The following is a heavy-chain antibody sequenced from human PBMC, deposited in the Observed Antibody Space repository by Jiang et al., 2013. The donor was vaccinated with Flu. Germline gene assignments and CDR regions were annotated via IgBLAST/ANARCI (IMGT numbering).Heavy chain of an antibody. CDR3: AHSRGIEAAGYPADY. Sequence: KPTQTLTLTCTCSGFSVSSNGVSVGWIRQPPGKALEWLALIYWDDDKRYSPSLKGRLTISKDTSKNQVVLTMTNVDPVDTATYYCAHSRGIEAAGYPADYWGQGILVTVSS. V-gene: IGHV2-5*02. D-gene: IGHD6-13*01. CDR1: GFSVSSNGVS. CDR2: IYWDDDK. J-gene: IGHJ4*02.